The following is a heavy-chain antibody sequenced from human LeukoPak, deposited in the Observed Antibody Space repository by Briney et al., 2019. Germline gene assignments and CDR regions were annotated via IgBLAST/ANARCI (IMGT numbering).Heavy chain of an antibody. CDR3: ARDVRAAAAPG. J-gene: IGHJ4*02. Sequence: GGSLRLSCAASGFTFSSYSMNWVRQAPGKGLEWVSSISSSSSYIYYADSVKGRFTISRDNAKNSLYLQMNSLRAEDTAVYYCARDVRAAAAPGWGQGTLVTVSS. D-gene: IGHD6-13*01. CDR2: ISSSSSYI. V-gene: IGHV3-21*01. CDR1: GFTFSSYS.